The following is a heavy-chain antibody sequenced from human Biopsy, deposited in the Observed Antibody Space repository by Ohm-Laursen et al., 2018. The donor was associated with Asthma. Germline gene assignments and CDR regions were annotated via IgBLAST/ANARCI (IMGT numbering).Heavy chain of an antibody. Sequence: SLRLSCSASGFTVTTNSISWVRQAPGRGLEWVSVTYSGGSTYYADSVKGRFTISRDNAKNSLHLQMNSLRAEDTAIYYCARDIAFGGVHDFWGQGTLVAVSS. CDR1: GFTVTTNS. CDR2: TYSGGST. V-gene: IGHV3-53*01. CDR3: ARDIAFGGVHDF. J-gene: IGHJ4*02. D-gene: IGHD3-16*01.